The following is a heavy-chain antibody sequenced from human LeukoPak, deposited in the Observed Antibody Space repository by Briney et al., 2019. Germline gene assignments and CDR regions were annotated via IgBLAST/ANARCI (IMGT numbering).Heavy chain of an antibody. CDR3: ASVRRGFGESSKYYAYYYMGV. Sequence: SETLSLTCAVYGGSFSGYYWSWIRQPPGKGLEWIGEINHSGRTNYNQSLKSRVTISVDTSKNQFSLKLSSVTAADTAVYYCASVRRGFGESSKYYAYYYMGVWGKGTTVTISS. J-gene: IGHJ6*03. D-gene: IGHD3-10*01. CDR1: GGSFSGYY. V-gene: IGHV4-34*01. CDR2: INHSGRT.